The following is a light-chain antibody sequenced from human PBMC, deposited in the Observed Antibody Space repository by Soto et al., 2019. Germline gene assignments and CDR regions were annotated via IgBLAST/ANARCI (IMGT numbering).Light chain of an antibody. Sequence: EVVLTQSPATLSVCPGARATLSGLASQTVSRNLAWHQQRPGQAPRLLIYGASKRATGIPDRFSGSGSGTDFTLTISRLEPEDFAVYYCRQYGTSLGFPVGGGTKVDIK. CDR3: RQYGTSLGFP. V-gene: IGKV3-20*01. CDR2: GAS. CDR1: QTVSRN. J-gene: IGKJ4*01.